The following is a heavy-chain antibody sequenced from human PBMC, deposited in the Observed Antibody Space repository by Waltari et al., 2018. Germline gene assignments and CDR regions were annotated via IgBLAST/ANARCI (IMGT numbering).Heavy chain of an antibody. CDR3: AREAGVAAAGTQYFQH. D-gene: IGHD6-13*01. Sequence: QVQLVQSGAEVKKPGSSVKVSCKASGGTFSSYAISWVRQAPGQGLEWMGGIIPSCGTANYAQKLQGRVTSTADESTSTAYMELSSLRSEDTAVYYCAREAGVAAAGTQYFQHWGQGTLVTVSS. CDR2: IIPSCGTA. CDR1: GGTFSSYA. J-gene: IGHJ1*01. V-gene: IGHV1-69*12.